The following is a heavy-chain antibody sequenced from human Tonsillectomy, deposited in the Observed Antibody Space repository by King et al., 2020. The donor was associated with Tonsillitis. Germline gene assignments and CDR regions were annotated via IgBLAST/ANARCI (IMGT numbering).Heavy chain of an antibody. J-gene: IGHJ4*02. D-gene: IGHD3-16*01. CDR2: ISRDGSSS. Sequence: VQLVESGGGLVQPGGSLRLSCAASGFTFNTYWMHWVRQAPGKGLVWISRISRDGSSSSYADSVKGRFTTSRDNAKNTLFLQMNSLGVEDTAVYYCVRDFQGGDCWGQGTLVTVSS. CDR3: VRDFQGGDC. CDR1: GFTFNTYW. V-gene: IGHV3-74*01.